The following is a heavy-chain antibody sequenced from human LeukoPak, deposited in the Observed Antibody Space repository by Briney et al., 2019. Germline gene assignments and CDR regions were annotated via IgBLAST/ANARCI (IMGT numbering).Heavy chain of an antibody. J-gene: IGHJ4*02. CDR3: ARDNGGSRPHIAATATGDY. D-gene: IGHD6-13*01. Sequence: GGSLRLSCAASGFTFSSYAMHWVRQAPGKGLGWVAAISHDGINQHYPDSVKGRFTISRDNSKNTLYLQMNSLRAEDTAIYYCARDNGGSRPHIAATATGDYWGQGTLVTVSS. V-gene: IGHV3-30-3*01. CDR1: GFTFSSYA. CDR2: ISHDGINQ.